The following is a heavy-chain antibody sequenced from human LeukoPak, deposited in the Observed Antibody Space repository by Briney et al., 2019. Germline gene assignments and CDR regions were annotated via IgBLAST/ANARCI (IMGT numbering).Heavy chain of an antibody. Sequence: SCKASRYTFTSYDINWVRQAPGKGLEWVSYISSSGSTIYYADSVKGRFTISRDNAKNSLYLQMNSLRAEDTAVYYCAELGITMIGGVWGKGTTVTISS. CDR1: RYTFTSYD. CDR2: ISSSGSTI. V-gene: IGHV3-48*03. CDR3: AELGITMIGGV. J-gene: IGHJ6*04. D-gene: IGHD3-10*02.